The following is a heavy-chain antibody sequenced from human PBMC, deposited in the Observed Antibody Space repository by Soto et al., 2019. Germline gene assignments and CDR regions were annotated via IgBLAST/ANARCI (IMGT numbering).Heavy chain of an antibody. Sequence: EVHLLESGGGLVQPGGSLRLSCAASGFAFSVYPMSWVRQAPGKGLEWVSAINSKSDDTFYADSVKGRFTISRDNSKSTLFLHISSLRAEDTAVYYCASGSYRLGDYWGQGALVTVSS. CDR2: INSKSDDT. J-gene: IGHJ4*02. CDR3: ASGSYRLGDY. V-gene: IGHV3-23*01. CDR1: GFAFSVYP. D-gene: IGHD1-26*01.